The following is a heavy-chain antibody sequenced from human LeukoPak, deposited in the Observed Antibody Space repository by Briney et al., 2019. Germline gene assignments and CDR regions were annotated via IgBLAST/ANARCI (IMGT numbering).Heavy chain of an antibody. V-gene: IGHV3-48*04. Sequence: PGGSLRLSCATSGFGFNRYSMNWVRQAPGKGLEWILYISGSSDTIYYAGSVKGPFTNSKDNAKNSLYLQMKSLEIGDTAVYHCARGCSKYGYTFDMWGQGTMVTVSS. J-gene: IGHJ3*02. CDR3: ARGCSKYGYTFDM. D-gene: IGHD4-11*01. CDR2: ISGSSDTI. CDR1: GFGFNRYS.